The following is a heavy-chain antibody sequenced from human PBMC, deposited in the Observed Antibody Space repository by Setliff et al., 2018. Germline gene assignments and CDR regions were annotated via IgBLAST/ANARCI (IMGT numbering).Heavy chain of an antibody. J-gene: IGHJ4*02. V-gene: IGHV4-61*01. CDR1: DDSISSRHYY. Sequence: SETLSLTCTVSDDSISSRHYYWSWIRQPPGKGLEFIGYVFYNGAAKYDPSLKSRVAMSVDTSKTQFSLKLNSMTTADTAVYYCARGGTYRYFDYWGQGALVTVSS. CDR3: ARGGTYRYFDY. CDR2: VFYNGAA.